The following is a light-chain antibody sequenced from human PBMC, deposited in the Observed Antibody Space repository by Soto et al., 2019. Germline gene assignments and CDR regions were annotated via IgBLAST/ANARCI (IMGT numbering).Light chain of an antibody. CDR2: GAS. CDR3: QQYNHWPPWT. J-gene: IGKJ1*01. Sequence: EIVMTQSPATLSVSPGERATLSCRASQSVSSNLAWYQQKPGQAPRLLIYGASTRATGIPARFSGSGSGTEFTLTISSLQSEDFAVYYSQQYNHWPPWTFGQGTKVEIK. CDR1: QSVSSN. V-gene: IGKV3-15*01.